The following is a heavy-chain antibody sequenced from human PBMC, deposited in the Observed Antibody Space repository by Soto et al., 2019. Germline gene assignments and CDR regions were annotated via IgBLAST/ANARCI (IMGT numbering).Heavy chain of an antibody. Sequence: PSETLSLTCTVSGGSISSGDYYWSWIRQPPGKGLEWIGYIYYSGSTYYNPSLKSRVTISVDTSKNQFSLKLSSVTAADTAVYYCARSAYYYYYYGMDVWGQGTTVTV. D-gene: IGHD6-25*01. J-gene: IGHJ6*02. V-gene: IGHV4-30-4*01. CDR3: ARSAYYYYYYGMDV. CDR1: GGSISSGDYY. CDR2: IYYSGST.